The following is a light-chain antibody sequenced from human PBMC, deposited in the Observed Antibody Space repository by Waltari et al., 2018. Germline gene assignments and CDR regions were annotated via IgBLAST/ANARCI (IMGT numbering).Light chain of an antibody. J-gene: IGLJ2*01. CDR2: DDN. CDR1: GLPKQY. V-gene: IGLV3-10*01. Sequence: YDLTQPPSVSVSPGQTAAITCSGDGLPKQYTFWYQQKSGQAPVLVMYDDNKRPSGIPGRFSGSSAGTVATLTITGAQVDDEADDYCYSKDTDGGSQGKIGGGTKLTVL. CDR3: YSKDTDGGSQGK.